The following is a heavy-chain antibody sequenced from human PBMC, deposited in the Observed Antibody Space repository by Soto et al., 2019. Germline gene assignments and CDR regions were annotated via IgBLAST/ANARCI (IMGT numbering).Heavy chain of an antibody. J-gene: IGHJ4*02. CDR1: GYTLTELS. CDR2: FDPEDGET. CDR3: ATGSVFGVVTLFDY. V-gene: IGHV1-24*01. Sequence: ASVKVSCKVSGYTLTELSMHWVRQAPGKGLEWMGGFDPEDGETIYAQKFQGRVTMTEDTSTDTAYMELSSVRSEDKAVYYWATGSVFGVVTLFDYWGQGTLVTVSS. D-gene: IGHD3-3*01.